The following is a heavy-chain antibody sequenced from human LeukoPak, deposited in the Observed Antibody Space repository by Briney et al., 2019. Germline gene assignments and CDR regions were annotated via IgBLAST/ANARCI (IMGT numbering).Heavy chain of an antibody. CDR1: GGSISSSSYY. CDR3: AKRGNWGFFDY. Sequence: SETLSLTCTVSGGSISSSSYYWGWIRQPPGKGLEWIGSIYHSGSTYFNPSLKSRVTISVDTSKNQFSLKLSSVTAADTAVYYCAKRGNWGFFDYWGQGTLVTVSS. J-gene: IGHJ4*02. V-gene: IGHV4-39*07. CDR2: IYHSGST. D-gene: IGHD7-27*01.